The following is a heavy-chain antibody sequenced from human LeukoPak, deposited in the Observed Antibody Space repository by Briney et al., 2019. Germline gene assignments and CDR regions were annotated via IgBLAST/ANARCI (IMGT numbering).Heavy chain of an antibody. Sequence: ASVKVSCKTSGYTFTNYGISWVRQTPGLGLEWMGWISAYNGNTNYAQKVQGRVTMTTDTSTSTAYMELRSLRFDDTAVYYCARDQSVRLLQTSSTYFKHVFAIWGQGSMVTVSS. J-gene: IGHJ3*02. CDR3: ARDQSVRLLQTSSTYFKHVFAI. V-gene: IGHV1-18*01. D-gene: IGHD6-13*01. CDR1: GYTFTNYG. CDR2: ISAYNGNT.